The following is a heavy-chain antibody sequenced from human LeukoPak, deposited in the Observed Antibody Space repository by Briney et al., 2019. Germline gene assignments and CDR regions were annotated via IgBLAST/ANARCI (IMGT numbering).Heavy chain of an antibody. Sequence: GGSLRLSCAASGYTFSTYGMHWVRQAPGKGLEWVAVIWYDGSNKYYVDSVKGRFTISRDNPKNTLYLQMNSLRVEDTAVYYCARGPYGSGNYGYFDYWGQGTLVTVSS. V-gene: IGHV3-33*01. CDR1: GYTFSTYG. CDR3: ARGPYGSGNYGYFDY. J-gene: IGHJ4*02. D-gene: IGHD3-10*01. CDR2: IWYDGSNK.